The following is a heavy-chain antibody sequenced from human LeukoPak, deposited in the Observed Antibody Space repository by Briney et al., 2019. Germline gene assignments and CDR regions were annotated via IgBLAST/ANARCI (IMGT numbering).Heavy chain of an antibody. D-gene: IGHD1-20*01. Sequence: GESLKISCKCSGYSFTSYWIGLVHQMPQKLLEWIWIIYPGDSDTRYSPSFQGQLTISADKSTSTAYLQWSSLKASDTAMYYCARWREDGIIPLYNWNDGWFDPWGQGTLVTVSS. J-gene: IGHJ5*02. V-gene: IGHV5-51*07. CDR2: IYPGDSDT. CDR1: GYSFTSYW. CDR3: ARWREDGIIPLYNWNDGWFDP.